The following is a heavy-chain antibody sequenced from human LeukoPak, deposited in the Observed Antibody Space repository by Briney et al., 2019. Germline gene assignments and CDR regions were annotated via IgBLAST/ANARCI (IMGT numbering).Heavy chain of an antibody. CDR1: GFPFRSHW. V-gene: IGHV3-74*01. Sequence: GGSLRLSCAASGFPFRSHWMHWVRQVSGKGLMWVAHISTDGTITNYADSVKGRFTISRDNARYTLYLQLNSLRAEDTAICYCARSLGYSSGAWGQGTLVTVSS. CDR2: ISTDGTIT. J-gene: IGHJ4*02. CDR3: ARSLGYSSGA. D-gene: IGHD2-15*01.